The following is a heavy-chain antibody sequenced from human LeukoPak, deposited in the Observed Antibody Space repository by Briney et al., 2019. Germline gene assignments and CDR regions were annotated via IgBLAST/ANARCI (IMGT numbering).Heavy chain of an antibody. CDR3: ARAHYYDSSGYPDFYYFDY. CDR2: INHSGST. Sequence: SETLSLTCAVYGGSFSGYYWSWIRQPPAKGLEWIGEINHSGSTNYNPSLKSRVTISVDTSKNQFSLKLSSVTAADTAVYYWARAHYYDSSGYPDFYYFDYWGQGTLVTVSS. V-gene: IGHV4-34*01. CDR1: GGSFSGYY. D-gene: IGHD3-22*01. J-gene: IGHJ4*02.